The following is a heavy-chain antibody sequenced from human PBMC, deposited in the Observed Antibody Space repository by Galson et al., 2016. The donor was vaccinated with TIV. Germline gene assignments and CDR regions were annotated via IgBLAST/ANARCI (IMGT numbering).Heavy chain of an antibody. Sequence: SVKVSCKASGYTFITYYMHWVRQAPGQGLEWVGVIDPSSGGPTYAQKFQGRVTMTRDTSTSTVYVDLSSLRSDDTAVFYCAVWSNIYYFALWGQGTLITVSS. CDR3: AVWSNIYYFAL. J-gene: IGHJ4*02. CDR2: IDPSSGGP. D-gene: IGHD2-21*01. V-gene: IGHV1-46*01. CDR1: GYTFITYY.